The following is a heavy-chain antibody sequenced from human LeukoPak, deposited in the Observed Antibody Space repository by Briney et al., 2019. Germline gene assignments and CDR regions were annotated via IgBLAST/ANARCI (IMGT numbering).Heavy chain of an antibody. CDR2: IIGSGNSI. CDR3: AKHGDNVWGSFRFGLDY. Sequence: PGGSLRLSCAASGFTFGTYAMSWVRQAPGKGLEWVSLIIGSGNSIHYADSVKGRFTISGDNFKNTVSLQLNSLRPEDTAVYYCAKHGDNVWGSFRFGLDYWGQGTLVTVSS. V-gene: IGHV3-23*01. CDR1: GFTFGTYA. D-gene: IGHD3-16*02. J-gene: IGHJ4*02.